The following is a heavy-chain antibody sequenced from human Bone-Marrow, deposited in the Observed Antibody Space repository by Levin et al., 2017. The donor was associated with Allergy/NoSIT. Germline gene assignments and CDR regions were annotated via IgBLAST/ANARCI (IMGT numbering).Heavy chain of an antibody. J-gene: IGHJ4*02. CDR1: GGSISSSSYY. V-gene: IGHV4-39*01. Sequence: SETLSLTCTVSGGSISSSSYYWGWIRQPPGKGLEWIGSIYYSGSTYYNPSLKSRVTISVDTSKNQFSLKLSSVTAADTAVYYCAAGPQLLDYWGQGTLVTVSS. CDR2: IYYSGST. D-gene: IGHD6-13*01. CDR3: AAGPQLLDY.